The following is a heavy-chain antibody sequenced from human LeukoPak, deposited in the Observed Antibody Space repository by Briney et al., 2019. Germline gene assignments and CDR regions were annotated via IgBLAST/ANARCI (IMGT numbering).Heavy chain of an antibody. D-gene: IGHD5-24*01. V-gene: IGHV1-46*01. J-gene: IGHJ3*02. CDR1: GYTFTSCN. CDR2: IKPSGDNT. CDR3: ARVRDGYNDAYDI. Sequence: ASVKVSCKTSGYTFTSCNLHWVRQAPGQRPEWMGIIKPSGDNTHYAQKFQGRFTMTSDTSTNSVYMELSSLISADTAVYYCARVRDGYNDAYDIWGQGTMVTVTS.